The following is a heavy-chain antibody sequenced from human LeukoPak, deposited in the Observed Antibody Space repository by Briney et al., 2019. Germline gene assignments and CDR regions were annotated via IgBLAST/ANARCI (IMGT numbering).Heavy chain of an antibody. CDR3: AKDQDVTMIVVGRGFDY. J-gene: IGHJ4*02. CDR1: GFTFSSYS. CDR2: ISYDGSNK. V-gene: IGHV3-30*18. Sequence: TGGSLRLSCAASGFTFSSYSMNWVRQAPGKGLEWVAVISYDGSNKYYADSVKGRFTISRDNSKNTLYLQMNSLRAEDTAVYYCAKDQDVTMIVVGRGFDYWGQGTLVTVSS. D-gene: IGHD3-22*01.